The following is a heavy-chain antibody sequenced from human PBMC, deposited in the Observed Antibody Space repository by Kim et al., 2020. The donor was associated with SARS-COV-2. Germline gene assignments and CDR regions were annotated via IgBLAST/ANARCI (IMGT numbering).Heavy chain of an antibody. J-gene: IGHJ3*02. V-gene: IGHV4-59*01. CDR2: INYSGSS. D-gene: IGHD2-15*01. Sequence: SETLSLTCTVSGGSISTYYWSWLRQPPGKGLEGIGYINYSGSSNYNPSLKSRAAISIDTSKNHFSLRVTSVTEADTAIYYCARVRRSGPMRGVFDIWGRGTVVKVSS. CDR3: ARVRRSGPMRGVFDI. CDR1: GGSISTYY.